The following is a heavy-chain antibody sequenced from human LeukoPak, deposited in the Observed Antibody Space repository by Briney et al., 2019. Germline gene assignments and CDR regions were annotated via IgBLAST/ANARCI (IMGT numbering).Heavy chain of an antibody. V-gene: IGHV3-74*01. J-gene: IGHJ4*02. CDR2: IASDGSST. CDR1: GFSFSSYW. D-gene: IGHD2-15*01. CDR3: ARGRPHGSDY. Sequence: LAGGSLRLSCAASGFSFSSYWMNWVRQAPGKGLVWVSRIASDGSSTTYADSVKGRFTVSRDNAKNTLYLQMNSLRVEDTAVYYCARGRPHGSDYWGQGTLVTISS.